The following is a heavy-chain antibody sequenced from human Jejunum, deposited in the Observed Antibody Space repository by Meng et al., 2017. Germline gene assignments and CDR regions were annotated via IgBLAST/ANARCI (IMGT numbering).Heavy chain of an antibody. CDR1: GFTFRSYG. J-gene: IGHJ4*02. V-gene: IGHV3-33*01. CDR2: IWFDGSKT. Sequence: VLLGESGGGVVQPGTSLRLACAASGFTFRSYGMHWVRQAPGKGLEWVAVIWFDGSKTYYADSVKGRFTVSRDNSKNTLYLQMNSLRADDTAVYYCARYRSGSSDYWGPGTLVTVSS. CDR3: ARYRSGSSDY. D-gene: IGHD6-19*01.